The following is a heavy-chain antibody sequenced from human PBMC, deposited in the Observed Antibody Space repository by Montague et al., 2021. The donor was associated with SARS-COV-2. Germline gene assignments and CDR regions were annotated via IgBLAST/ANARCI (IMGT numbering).Heavy chain of an antibody. CDR3: ARTFTDWLRYYGMDV. CDR1: GGSISSSSYY. D-gene: IGHD3-9*01. J-gene: IGHJ6*02. Sequence: SETLSLTCTVSGGSISSSSYYWGWIRQPPGKGLEWIGSIYYSGSTYYNPSLRSRVTISVDTSKNQFSLKLSSVTAADTAVCYRARTFTDWLRYYGMDVWGQGTTVTVSS. CDR2: IYYSGST. V-gene: IGHV4-39*01.